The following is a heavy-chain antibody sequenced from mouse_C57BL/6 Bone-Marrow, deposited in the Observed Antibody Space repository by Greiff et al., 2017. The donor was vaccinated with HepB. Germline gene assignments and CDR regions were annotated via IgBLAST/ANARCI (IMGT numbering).Heavy chain of an antibody. CDR1: GYTFTSYW. V-gene: IGHV1-69*01. J-gene: IGHJ3*01. Sequence: QVQLQQPGAELVMPGASVKLSCKASGYTFTSYWMHWVKQRPGQGLEWIGEIDPSDSYTNYNQKFKGKSTLTVDKSSSTAYMQLSSLTSEDSAVYYCATYYSRFAYWGQGTLVTVSA. D-gene: IGHD2-12*01. CDR2: IDPSDSYT. CDR3: ATYYSRFAY.